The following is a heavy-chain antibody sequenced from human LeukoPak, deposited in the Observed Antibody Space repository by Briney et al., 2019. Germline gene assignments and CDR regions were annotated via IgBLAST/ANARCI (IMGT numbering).Heavy chain of an antibody. CDR2: ISGSGGST. CDR1: GFTFSNFG. D-gene: IGHD3-10*01. V-gene: IGHV3-23*01. J-gene: IGHJ4*02. Sequence: GGSLRLSCAASGFTFSNFGMSWVRQAPGKGLECVSPISGSGGSTSYADSVKGRFTISRDNSKNTLYLQMNSLRAEDTAVYYCAKERVDGPGDDYWGQGTLVTVSS. CDR3: AKERVDGPGDDY.